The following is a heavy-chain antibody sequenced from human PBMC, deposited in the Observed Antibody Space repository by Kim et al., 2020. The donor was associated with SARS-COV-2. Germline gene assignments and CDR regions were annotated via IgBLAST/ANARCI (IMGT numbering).Heavy chain of an antibody. CDR3: ARISSGPGY. V-gene: IGHV4-39*01. Sequence: GSTYYNPSLKSRVTISVDTSKNQFSLKLSSVTAADTAVYYCARISSGPGYWGQGTLVTVSS. D-gene: IGHD6-19*01. J-gene: IGHJ4*02. CDR2: GST.